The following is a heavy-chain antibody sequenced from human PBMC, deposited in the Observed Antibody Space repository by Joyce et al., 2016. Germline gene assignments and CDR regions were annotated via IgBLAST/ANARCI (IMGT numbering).Heavy chain of an antibody. J-gene: IGHJ6*02. CDR1: GGAFSNFT. V-gene: IGHV1-69*12. Sequence: QVLLVQSGATVKRPGSSLRVSCKSSGGAFSNFTVHWVRKAPGQRLEWLGGIIPCFGAAKYAEHFQGRVTLTADLSTRTAYMELGSLTSADTSVYYCARGGTSSDHYFFYTLDVWGPGTTVIVSS. D-gene: IGHD1-14*01. CDR2: IIPCFGAA. CDR3: ARGGTSSDHYFFYTLDV.